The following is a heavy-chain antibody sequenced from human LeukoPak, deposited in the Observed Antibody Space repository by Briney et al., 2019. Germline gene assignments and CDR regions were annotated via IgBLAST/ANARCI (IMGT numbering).Heavy chain of an antibody. CDR2: INTNTGNP. V-gene: IGHV7-4-1*02. D-gene: IGHD3-22*01. J-gene: IGHJ5*02. Sequence: GASVKVSCKASGYTFTSYAMNWVRQAPGQGLEWMGWINTNTGNPTYAQGFTGRFVFSLDTSVSTAYLQISSLKAEDTAVYYCASDPAPLPDDSSGYYFSNWFAPWGQGTLVTDAS. CDR1: GYTFTSYA. CDR3: ASDPAPLPDDSSGYYFSNWFAP.